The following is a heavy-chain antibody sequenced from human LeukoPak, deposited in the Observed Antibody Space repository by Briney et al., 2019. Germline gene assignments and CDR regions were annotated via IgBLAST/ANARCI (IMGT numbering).Heavy chain of an antibody. CDR1: GGSISSGSYY. J-gene: IGHJ3*02. V-gene: IGHV4-61*02. CDR2: IYTSGST. CDR3: ARDTPSFDAFDI. Sequence: PSETLSLTCTVSGGSISSGSYYWSWIRQPAGKGLEWIGRIYTSGSTNYNPSLKSRVTISVDTSKNQFSLKLSSVTAADTAVYYCARDTPSFDAFDIWGQGTMVTVSS.